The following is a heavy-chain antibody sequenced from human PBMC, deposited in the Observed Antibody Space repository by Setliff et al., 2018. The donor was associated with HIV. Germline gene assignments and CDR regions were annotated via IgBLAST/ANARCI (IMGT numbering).Heavy chain of an antibody. V-gene: IGHV1-46*01. CDR1: GYTFTSYY. D-gene: IGHD5-18*01. CDR3: ARRGGYSYATDAFDI. J-gene: IGHJ3*02. Sequence: EASVKVSCKASGYTFTSYYMHWVRQAPGQGLEWMGIINPSGGSASYAQKFQGRVTMTRDTSTSTVYMELSSLRSEDTAVYYCARRGGYSYATDAFDIWGQGTMVTVPS. CDR2: INPSGGSA.